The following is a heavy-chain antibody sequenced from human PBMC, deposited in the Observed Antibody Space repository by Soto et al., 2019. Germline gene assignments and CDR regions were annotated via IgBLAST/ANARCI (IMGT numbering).Heavy chain of an antibody. Sequence: QVQLQESGPGLVKPSQTLSLTCSVSGGFISSGGYYWSWIRQHPGKGLEWLGYIYYSGTTYYNPSLKSRXXVXLXXSKNQFSLKLTSVTAADTAVYYCARTDSSGYYFDYWGQGTLVTVSS. CDR3: ARTDSSGYYFDY. CDR1: GGFISSGGYY. J-gene: IGHJ4*02. CDR2: IYYSGTT. D-gene: IGHD3-22*01. V-gene: IGHV4-31*03.